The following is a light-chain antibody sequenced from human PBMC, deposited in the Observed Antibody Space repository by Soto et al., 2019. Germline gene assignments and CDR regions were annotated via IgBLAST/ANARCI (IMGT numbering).Light chain of an antibody. J-gene: IGLJ1*01. CDR2: DVS. CDR1: SSDVGGYNY. V-gene: IGLV2-14*01. Sequence: QSVLTQPASVSGSPGQSITISCTGTSSDVGGYNYVSWYQQHPGKAPKFMIYDVSNRPSGVSNRFSGSKSCNTASLTISLLQAEDEADYYCSSYTTSNTRQIVFGTGTKLTVL. CDR3: SSYTTSNTRQIV.